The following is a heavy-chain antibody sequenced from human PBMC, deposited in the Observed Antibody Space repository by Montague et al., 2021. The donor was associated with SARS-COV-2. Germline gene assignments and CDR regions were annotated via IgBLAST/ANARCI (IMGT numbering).Heavy chain of an antibody. CDR1: GASIKNYF. CDR2: IYYYGNT. V-gene: IGHV4-59*01. Sequence: SETLSLTCTVSGASIKNYFWSWIRQPPGKGLEWIGYIYYYGNTHYNSSLKSRATISIDTSRNLFSLQLRSVTTADTAVYFCATEFGSGSINPTYWGQGVLVTVSS. J-gene: IGHJ4*02. CDR3: ATEFGSGSINPTY. D-gene: IGHD3-10*01.